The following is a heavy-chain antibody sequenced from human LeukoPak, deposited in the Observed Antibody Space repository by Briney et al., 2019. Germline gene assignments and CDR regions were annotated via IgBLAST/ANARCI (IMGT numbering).Heavy chain of an antibody. CDR1: GYSFTMYW. Sequence: GESLKISCKTYGYSFTMYWIGWVRQMPGKGLEWMGIIYPGDSDTRYSPSFHGQVTISADGSINTAYLQWSSLKASDTAMYYCARSTFDSLAAGDYWGQGTLVTVSS. V-gene: IGHV5-51*01. CDR2: IYPGDSDT. J-gene: IGHJ4*02. D-gene: IGHD6-13*01. CDR3: ARSTFDSLAAGDY.